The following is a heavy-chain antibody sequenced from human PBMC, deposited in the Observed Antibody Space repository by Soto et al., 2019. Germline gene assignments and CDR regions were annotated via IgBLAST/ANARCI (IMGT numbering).Heavy chain of an antibody. CDR3: ARGGQDFWSGPFDY. V-gene: IGHV4-4*07. CDR2: IDNSGST. D-gene: IGHD3-3*01. Sequence: SETLSLTCTVSGGSIGNYFCNWIRQPAGKGLEWIGRIDNSGSTNYNPSLKSRITMSADTSRNQFSLKLSPVTAADTAVYYCARGGQDFWSGPFDYWGQGALVTVSS. J-gene: IGHJ4*02. CDR1: GGSIGNYF.